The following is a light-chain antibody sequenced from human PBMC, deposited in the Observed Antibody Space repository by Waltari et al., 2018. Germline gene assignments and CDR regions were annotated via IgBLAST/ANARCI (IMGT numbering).Light chain of an antibody. Sequence: QSALTQPASVSGSPGQSITISCTGTNSDVGAYDYVSWYQHHPGKAPKLFIYEVTNRPSGVSNRFSGSKSDNTASLTISGLQAEDEAEYYCCSCSYTPTTTVIFGGGTKLTVL. CDR2: EVT. CDR1: NSDVGAYDY. J-gene: IGLJ2*01. CDR3: CSCSYTPTTTVI. V-gene: IGLV2-14*01.